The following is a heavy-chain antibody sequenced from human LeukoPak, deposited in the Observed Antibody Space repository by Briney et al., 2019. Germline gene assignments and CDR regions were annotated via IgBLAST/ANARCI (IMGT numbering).Heavy chain of an antibody. V-gene: IGHV1-18*01. J-gene: IGHJ4*02. CDR2: ISAYNGNT. Sequence: ASVKVSCKASGYTFTSYGISWVRQAPGQGLASMGWISAYNGNTNYAQKLQGRVTMTTDTSTSTAYMELRSLRSDDTAVYYCARDSRSTSYYDWGQGTLVTVSS. D-gene: IGHD2-2*01. CDR3: ARDSRSTSYYD. CDR1: GYTFTSYG.